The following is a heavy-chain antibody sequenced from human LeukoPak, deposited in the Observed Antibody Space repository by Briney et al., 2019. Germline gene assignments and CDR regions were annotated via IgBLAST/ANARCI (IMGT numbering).Heavy chain of an antibody. CDR2: ISSSGSTI. CDR3: ARLMGLDAFDI. Sequence: PGGSLRLSCAASGFTFSSYAMSWVRQAPGKGLEWVSYISSSGSTIYYADSVKGRFTISRDNAKNSLYLQMNSLRAEDTAVYYCARLMGLDAFDIWGQGTMVTVSS. J-gene: IGHJ3*02. CDR1: GFTFSSYA. V-gene: IGHV3-48*03.